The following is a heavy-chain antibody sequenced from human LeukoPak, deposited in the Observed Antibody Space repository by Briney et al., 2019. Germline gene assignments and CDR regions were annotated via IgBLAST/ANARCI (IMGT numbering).Heavy chain of an antibody. Sequence: GGSLRLSCAASGFTVSSNYMSWVRQAPGKGLEWVSSISSSSSYIYYADSVKGRFTISRDNAKNSLYLQMNSLRAEDTAVYYCAAQTTVVIERAFDIWGQGTMVTVSS. CDR1: GFTVSSNY. CDR2: ISSSSSYI. J-gene: IGHJ3*02. CDR3: AAQTTVVIERAFDI. V-gene: IGHV3-21*01. D-gene: IGHD4-23*01.